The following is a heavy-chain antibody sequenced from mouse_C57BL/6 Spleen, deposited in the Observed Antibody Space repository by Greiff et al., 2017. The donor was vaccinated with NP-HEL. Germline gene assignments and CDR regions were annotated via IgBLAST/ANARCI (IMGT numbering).Heavy chain of an antibody. CDR1: GYTFTSYW. CDR2: IDPSDSYT. J-gene: IGHJ4*01. D-gene: IGHD1-1*01. V-gene: IGHV1-69*01. CDR3: ARGGITSYYAMDY. Sequence: QVQLQQSGAELVMPGASVKLSCKASGYTFTSYWMHWVKQRPGQGLEWIGEIDPSDSYTNYNQKFKGKSTLTVDKSSSTAYMQLSSLTSEDSAVYYCARGGITSYYAMDYWGQGTSVTVSS.